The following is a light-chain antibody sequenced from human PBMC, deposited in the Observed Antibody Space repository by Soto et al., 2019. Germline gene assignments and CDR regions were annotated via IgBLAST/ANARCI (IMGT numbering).Light chain of an antibody. J-gene: IGKJ5*01. CDR1: QSVSSSY. CDR3: QQYGSSPIT. V-gene: IGKV3-20*01. Sequence: EIVLTQSPGTLSLSPGERATLSCRASQSVSSSYLAWYQQKPGQAPRLLIYGASSRATGIPDRFSGSGSGTDFTLNISRLEPEDCAVYYCQQYGSSPITFGQGTRVEIK. CDR2: GAS.